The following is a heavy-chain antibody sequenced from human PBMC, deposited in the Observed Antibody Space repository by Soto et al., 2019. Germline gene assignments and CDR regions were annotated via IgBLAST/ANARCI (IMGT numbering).Heavy chain of an antibody. V-gene: IGHV3-23*01. J-gene: IGHJ3*02. CDR3: AKVVGCSGYRDAVDI. D-gene: IGHD3-22*01. CDR2: ISGSGGRT. CDR1: GFTFSSYA. Sequence: EVQLLESGGGLVQPGGSLRLSCAASGFTFSSYAMAWVRQAPGKGLKWGSVISGSGGRTYSADSVRGRFTISRDDTTNTVCLQMSSLRAEDTAVYYCAKVVGCSGYRDAVDIWGKGTMVTVSS.